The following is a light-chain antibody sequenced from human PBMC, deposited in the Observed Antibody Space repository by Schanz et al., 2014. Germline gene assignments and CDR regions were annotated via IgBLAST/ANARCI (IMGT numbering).Light chain of an antibody. J-gene: IGLJ3*02. CDR3: AAWDDSLNGWV. CDR1: SSDVGGYNS. V-gene: IGLV2-11*01. CDR2: DVT. Sequence: QSALTQPPSASGSPGQSVTISCTGTSSDVGGYNSVSWYQQHPGKAPKLMIYDVTKRPSGVPDRFSGSKSGTSASLAISGLQSEDEADYYCAAWDDSLNGWVFGGGTKLTVL.